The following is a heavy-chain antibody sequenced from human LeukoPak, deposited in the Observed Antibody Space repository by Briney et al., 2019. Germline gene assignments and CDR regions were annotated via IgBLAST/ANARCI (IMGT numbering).Heavy chain of an antibody. V-gene: IGHV1-2*02. CDR3: ARDAAIYDSSAYYYLW. CDR1: GYTFTGYY. J-gene: IGHJ4*02. D-gene: IGHD3-22*01. Sequence: ASVKVSCKASGYTFTGYYMHWVRQAPGQGLEWMGWINPNGGGTNYAQKFQGRVTITADESSSTAYMELSSLRSEDTAVYYCARDAAIYDSSAYYYLWWGQGTLVTVSS. CDR2: INPNGGGT.